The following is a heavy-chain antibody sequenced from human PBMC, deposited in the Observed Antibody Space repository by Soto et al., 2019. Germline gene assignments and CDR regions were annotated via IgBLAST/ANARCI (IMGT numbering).Heavy chain of an antibody. CDR2: IFHSGST. CDR3: ARHRRYYYDSSGYPDF. Sequence: SETLSLTCTVSGGSTSSTNYYWGWIRQPPGQGLEWLGTIFHSGSTYYNPSLKSRVTLSVDASKNQFSLKLSSVTAADTAVYYCARHRRYYYDSSGYPDFWGQGALVTVS. J-gene: IGHJ4*02. D-gene: IGHD3-22*01. CDR1: GGSTSSTNYY. V-gene: IGHV4-39*01.